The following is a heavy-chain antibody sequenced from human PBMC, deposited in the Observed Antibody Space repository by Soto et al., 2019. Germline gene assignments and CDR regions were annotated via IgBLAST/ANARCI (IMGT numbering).Heavy chain of an antibody. J-gene: IGHJ4*02. CDR2: ISGGGGTT. V-gene: IGHV3-23*01. CDR3: ANVGRYVLTFIDY. CDR1: GFTFSSYA. D-gene: IGHD3-16*01. Sequence: EVQLLESGGGLVQPGGSLRLSCAASGFTFSSYAMSWVRQAPGKGLEWVSVISGGGGTTYYADSVKGRFTISRDNSKNTLYLQMDSLRAEDTAVYYCANVGRYVLTFIDYWGQGTLVTVSS.